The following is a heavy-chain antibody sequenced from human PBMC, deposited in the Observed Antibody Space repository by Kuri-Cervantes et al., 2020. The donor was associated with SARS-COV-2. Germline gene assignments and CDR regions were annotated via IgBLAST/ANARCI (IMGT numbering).Heavy chain of an antibody. CDR2: LGGSGDVT. J-gene: IGHJ4*02. V-gene: IGHV3-23*01. CDR1: GFTFSSYA. Sequence: GGSLRLSCAVSGFTFSSYAMTWVRQAPGKGLEWVSGLGGSGDVTYYADSVKGRFTISRDNSNNTLYLQMNSLRGEDTAVYYCAKLFGVVVAGTLDYWGQGTLVTVSS. D-gene: IGHD2-15*01. CDR3: AKLFGVVVAGTLDY.